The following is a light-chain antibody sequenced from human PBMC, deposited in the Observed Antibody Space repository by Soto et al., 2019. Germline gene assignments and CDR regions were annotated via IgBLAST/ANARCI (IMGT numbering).Light chain of an antibody. Sequence: EIVITQSPATLFVSPGEGVTLSCRASQGIGSTLAWYQQKPGQTPRLLIYGASTRATDVPARFSGSGSGTDFTLTINGLQSEDFAVYYCQHYVTWPLTSGGGTKVESK. J-gene: IGKJ4*01. V-gene: IGKV3-15*01. CDR2: GAS. CDR1: QGIGST. CDR3: QHYVTWPLT.